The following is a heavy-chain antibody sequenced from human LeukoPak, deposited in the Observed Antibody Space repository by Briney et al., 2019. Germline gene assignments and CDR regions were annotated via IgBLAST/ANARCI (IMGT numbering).Heavy chain of an antibody. V-gene: IGHV3-23*01. CDR2: ISGSGGST. J-gene: IGHJ6*02. CDR3: AKNTYGSGSYRFYYGMDV. Sequence: GGSLRLSCAASGFTFSSYAMSWVRQAPGKGLERVSAISGSGGSTYYADSVKGRFTISRDNSKNTLYLQMNSLRAEDTAVYYCAKNTYGSGSYRFYYGMDVWGQGTTVTVSS. D-gene: IGHD3-10*01. CDR1: GFTFSSYA.